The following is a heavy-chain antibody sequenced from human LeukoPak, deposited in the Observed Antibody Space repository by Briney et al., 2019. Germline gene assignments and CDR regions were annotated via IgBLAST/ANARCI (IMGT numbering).Heavy chain of an antibody. CDR1: GYTFTGYY. CDR2: INPNSGGT. Sequence: GASVKVSFQASGYTFTGYYMHWVRQAPGPGLEWMGWINPNSGGTNYAQKFQGRVTMTRDTSISTAYMELSRLRSDDTAVYYCARDRDSSSWYYFDYWGQGTLVTVSS. D-gene: IGHD6-13*01. CDR3: ARDRDSSSWYYFDY. J-gene: IGHJ4*02. V-gene: IGHV1-2*02.